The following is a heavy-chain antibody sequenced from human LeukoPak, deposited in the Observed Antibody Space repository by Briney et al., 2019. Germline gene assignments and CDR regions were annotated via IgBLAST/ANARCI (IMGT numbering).Heavy chain of an antibody. D-gene: IGHD3-10*01. J-gene: IGHJ4*02. CDR2: IYYSGNS. Sequence: SETLSLTCTVSGGSISSYDWSWIRQPPGKGLEWIGNIYYSGNSNYNPSLKSRVTISVDTSENQFSLKLSSVTAADTAVYYCARYVVYGSGKYYFDYWGQGTLVTVSS. CDR3: ARYVVYGSGKYYFDY. CDR1: GGSISSYD. V-gene: IGHV4-59*08.